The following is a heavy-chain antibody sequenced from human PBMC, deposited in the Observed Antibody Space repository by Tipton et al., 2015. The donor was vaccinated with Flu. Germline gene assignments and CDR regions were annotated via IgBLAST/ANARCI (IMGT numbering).Heavy chain of an antibody. CDR1: GGSISSGSYY. CDR2: IYTSGST. D-gene: IGHD6-13*01. CDR3: ARVVAAGSYYYGMDV. Sequence: TLSLTCTVSGGSISSGSYYWSWIRQPAGKGLEWIGRIYTSGSTNYNPSLKSRVTISVDTSKNQFSLKLSSVTAADTAVYYCARVVAAGSYYYGMDVWGQGTTVTVSS. J-gene: IGHJ6*02. V-gene: IGHV4-61*02.